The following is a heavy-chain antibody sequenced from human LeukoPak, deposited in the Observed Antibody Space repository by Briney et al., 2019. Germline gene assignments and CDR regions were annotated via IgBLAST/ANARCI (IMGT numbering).Heavy chain of an antibody. CDR1: GFTFSSYS. V-gene: IGHV3-21*01. D-gene: IGHD6-13*01. CDR3: ARGDSSSWYYHYYYYMDV. Sequence: PGGSLRLSCAASGFTFSSYSMNWVRQAPRTGLEWVSSISSSSSYIYYADSVKGRFTISRDNAKNSLYLQMNSLRAEDTAVYYCARGDSSSWYYHYYYYMDVWGKGTTVTVSS. CDR2: ISSSSSYI. J-gene: IGHJ6*03.